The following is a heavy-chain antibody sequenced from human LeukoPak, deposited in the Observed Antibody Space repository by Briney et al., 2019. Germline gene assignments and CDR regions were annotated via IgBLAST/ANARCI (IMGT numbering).Heavy chain of an antibody. CDR2: ISSSSSTM. V-gene: IGHV3-48*04. J-gene: IGHJ4*02. D-gene: IGHD6-13*01. CDR1: GFTFSSYS. Sequence: GGSLRLSCAASGFTFSSYSMNWVRQAPGKGLEWVSYISSSSSTMYYADSVKGRFTISRDNAKNSLYLQMNSLRAEDTAVYYCARDGSYSSSWYFDYWGQGTLVTVSS. CDR3: ARDGSYSSSWYFDY.